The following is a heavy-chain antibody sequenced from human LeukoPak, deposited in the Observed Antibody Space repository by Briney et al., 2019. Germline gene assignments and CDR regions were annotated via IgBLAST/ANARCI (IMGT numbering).Heavy chain of an antibody. CDR1: GFIFSSHS. J-gene: IGHJ6*03. Sequence: QPGGSLRLSCAASGFIFSSHSMNWVRQAPGKGLEWVSFISSSSSTIYYADSVKGRFTISRDNAKNSLYLQMNSLRAEDTAVYYCARDPDYYYMDVWGKGTTVTVSS. V-gene: IGHV3-48*01. CDR3: ARDPDYYYMDV. CDR2: ISSSSSTI.